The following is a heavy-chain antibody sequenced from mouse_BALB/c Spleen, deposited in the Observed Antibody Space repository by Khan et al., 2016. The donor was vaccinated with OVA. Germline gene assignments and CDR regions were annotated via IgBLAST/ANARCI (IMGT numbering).Heavy chain of an antibody. V-gene: IGHV1-5*01. D-gene: IGHD2-4*01. CDR1: GYSFTSYW. J-gene: IGHJ2*01. CDR2: IYPGISDT. Sequence: VQLQQSGTVLARPGASVKMSCKASGYSFTSYWMHWVKQRPGQGLEWIGAIYPGISDTRYNQKFKGKAKLTAVTSASTASMGFSSLTNEDSAVSYCTRSYDSYYFDYWGQGTTLTVSS. CDR3: TRSYDSYYFDY.